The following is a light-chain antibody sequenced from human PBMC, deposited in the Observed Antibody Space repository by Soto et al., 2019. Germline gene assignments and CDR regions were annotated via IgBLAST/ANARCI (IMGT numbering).Light chain of an antibody. CDR2: GAS. CDR3: QQYNNWPPIT. V-gene: IGKV3-15*01. J-gene: IGKJ5*01. Sequence: EIVMTHSPATLSVSPWERVTLSCRSSQSINNKVAWYQQTPGQAPRLLIYGASTRATGISARFSGSGSGTEFTLTISSLQSEDFAVYYCQQYNNWPPITCGQGTRLEIK. CDR1: QSINNK.